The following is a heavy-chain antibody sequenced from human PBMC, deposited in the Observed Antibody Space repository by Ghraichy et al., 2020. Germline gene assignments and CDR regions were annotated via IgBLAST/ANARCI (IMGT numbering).Heavy chain of an antibody. D-gene: IGHD3-10*01. J-gene: IGHJ4*02. CDR2: ISGSGRST. CDR1: GFAFSNFA. Sequence: GGSLRLSCAASGFAFSNFAMNWVRQAPGKGLEWISVISGSGRSTYNSAAVKGRFTISRDNSRNTLYLQMNSLRVEDTAVYFCAKDQRRGGSESFDYWGQGTLVTVSS. V-gene: IGHV3-23*01. CDR3: AKDQRRGGSESFDY.